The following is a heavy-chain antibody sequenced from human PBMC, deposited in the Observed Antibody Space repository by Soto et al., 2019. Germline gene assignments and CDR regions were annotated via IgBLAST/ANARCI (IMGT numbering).Heavy chain of an antibody. V-gene: IGHV4-59*01. J-gene: IGHJ4*02. CDR1: GGSMSEYF. CDR3: ERDGYDGSGSPYPAY. D-gene: IGHD3-10*01. CDR2: IYYLGST. Sequence: EILSLTGSVAGGSMSEYFWSWIRQSPGKGLEWIGYIYYLGSTDYNPSLKSRVTISVDTSKRQFSLRLTSVTAADTAVYYCERDGYDGSGSPYPAYWGPGTQVTVSS.